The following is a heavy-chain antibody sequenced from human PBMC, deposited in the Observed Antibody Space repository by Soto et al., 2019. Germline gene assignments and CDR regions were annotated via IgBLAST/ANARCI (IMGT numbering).Heavy chain of an antibody. D-gene: IGHD7-27*01. CDR3: ASFTLTGNWFGT. CDR2: IYSVGNT. J-gene: IGHJ5*02. Sequence: PGGSLRLSCVASGFTVSNSYMSWVRQAPGKGLEWVSIIYSVGNTYYADSVKGRFTIPRDDSKNTLFLQMNSLRAEDTAVYYCASFTLTGNWFGTWGRGTLVTVSS. CDR1: GFTVSNSY. V-gene: IGHV3-53*01.